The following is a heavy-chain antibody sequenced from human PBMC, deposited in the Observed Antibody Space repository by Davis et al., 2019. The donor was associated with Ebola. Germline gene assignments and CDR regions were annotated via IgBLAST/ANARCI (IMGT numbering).Heavy chain of an antibody. D-gene: IGHD6-19*01. CDR3: ARAGQWLPAFGDY. CDR2: ISSSSSYI. Sequence: PGGSLRLSCAASGFTFSSYNMNWVRQAPGKGLEWVSSISSSSSYISYADSVKGRFTISRDNARNSLYLQMNNLRAEDTAVYYCARAGQWLPAFGDYWGQGTLVTVSS. J-gene: IGHJ4*02. CDR1: GFTFSSYN. V-gene: IGHV3-21*01.